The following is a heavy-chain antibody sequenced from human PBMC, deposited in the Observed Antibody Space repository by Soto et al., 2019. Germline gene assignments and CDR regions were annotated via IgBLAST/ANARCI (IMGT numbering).Heavy chain of an antibody. CDR2: SYHSGST. Sequence: QLQLQESGPGLVKPSETLSLTCTVSGGSISSSAYYWGWIRQPPGKGLEWLGSSYHSGSTYYTPSPASPVTIAVPASKNQFSRWLSSVTAANTALYYGAVGTTSRGYGNWFDPWGQGTLVTVSS. J-gene: IGHJ5*02. CDR3: AVGTTSRGYGNWFDP. CDR1: GGSISSSAYY. D-gene: IGHD1-1*01. V-gene: IGHV4-39*01.